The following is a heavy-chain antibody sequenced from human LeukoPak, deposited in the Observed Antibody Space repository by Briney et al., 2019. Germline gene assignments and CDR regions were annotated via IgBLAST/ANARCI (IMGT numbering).Heavy chain of an antibody. CDR3: AAHCGGDCYSDDAFDI. V-gene: IGHV4-61*02. J-gene: IGHJ3*02. CDR1: GGSISSGSYY. Sequence: SQTLSLTCTVSGGSISSGSYYWSWIRQPAGKGLEWIGRIYTSGSTNYNPSLKSRVTISVDTSKNQFSLKLSSVTAADTAVYYCAAHCGGDCYSDDAFDIWGQGTMVTVSS. CDR2: IYTSGST. D-gene: IGHD2-21*02.